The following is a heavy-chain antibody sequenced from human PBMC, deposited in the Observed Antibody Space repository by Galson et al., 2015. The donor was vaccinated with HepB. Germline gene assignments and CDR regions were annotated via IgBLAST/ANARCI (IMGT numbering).Heavy chain of an antibody. J-gene: IGHJ4*02. CDR1: GFTFSKNG. CDR2: IRYDESNK. CDR3: AKERSGQQLVPIDY. Sequence: SLRLSCAASGFTFSKNGMHWVRQAPGKGLEWVAFIRYDESNKYYADSVKSRFSISRDNSKNTLYLQMNTLRRDDTAVYFCAKERSGQQLVPIDYWGQGVLVTVSS. D-gene: IGHD6-13*01. V-gene: IGHV3-30*02.